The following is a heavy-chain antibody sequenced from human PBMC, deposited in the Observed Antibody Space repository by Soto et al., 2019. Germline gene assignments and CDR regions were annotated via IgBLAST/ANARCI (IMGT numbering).Heavy chain of an antibody. CDR3: TTVLGGSYYYFDY. D-gene: IGHD1-26*01. V-gene: IGHV3-15*01. J-gene: IGHJ4*02. Sequence: GGSLRLSCAASGFTFSNAWMSWVRQAPGKGLEWVGRIKSKTDGGTKDYAAPVKGRFTISRDDSKNTLYLQMNSLKTEDTAVYYWTTVLGGSYYYFDYWGQGTLVTVSS. CDR1: GFTFSNAW. CDR2: IKSKTDGGTK.